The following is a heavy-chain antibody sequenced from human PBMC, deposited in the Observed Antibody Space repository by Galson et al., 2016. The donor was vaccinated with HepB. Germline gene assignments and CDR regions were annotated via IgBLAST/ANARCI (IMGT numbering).Heavy chain of an antibody. Sequence: SVKVSCKASGYTFTSYGISWVRQAPGQGLEWMGWISAYNGNTYYAQKLQGRVTMTTDTSTSTVYMELSSLRSEDTAVYYCAREQGETYFFDYWGQGTLVTVSS. V-gene: IGHV1-18*01. CDR1: GYTFTSYG. J-gene: IGHJ4*02. CDR3: AREQGETYFFDY. CDR2: ISAYNGNT. D-gene: IGHD2-21*01.